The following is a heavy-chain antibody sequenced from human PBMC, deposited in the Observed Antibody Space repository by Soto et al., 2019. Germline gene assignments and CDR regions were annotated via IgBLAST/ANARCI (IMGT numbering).Heavy chain of an antibody. V-gene: IGHV3-30*18. CDR3: AKDGLGDGYTWYFDL. CDR2: ISYDGSNK. J-gene: IGHJ2*01. D-gene: IGHD5-12*01. CDR1: GFTFTIFG. Sequence: QVQLVESGGGVVKPGRSLRLSCEASGFTFTIFGMHWVRQAPGKGLEWVAVISYDGSNKYYADSVKGRFTISRDNSKNKLYLQTNSLRAEDTAVYYCAKDGLGDGYTWYFDLWGRGTLVTVSS.